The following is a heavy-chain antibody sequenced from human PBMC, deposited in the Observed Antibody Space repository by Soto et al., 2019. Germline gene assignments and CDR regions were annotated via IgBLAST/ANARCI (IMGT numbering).Heavy chain of an antibody. D-gene: IGHD3-10*01. CDR2: INHSGST. CDR3: ARGRVVRGEPFDY. Sequence: PSETLSLTCAVYGGSFSGYYCSWIRQPPGKGLEWIGEINHSGSTNYNPSLKSRVTTSADTSKNQFSLKLSSVTAVDTAVYYCARGRVVRGEPFDYWGQGTLVTVSS. CDR1: GGSFSGYY. J-gene: IGHJ4*02. V-gene: IGHV4-34*01.